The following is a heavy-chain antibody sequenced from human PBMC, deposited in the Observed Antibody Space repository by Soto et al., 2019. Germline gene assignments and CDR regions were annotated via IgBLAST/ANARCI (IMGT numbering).Heavy chain of an antibody. Sequence: GASVKGSFKTSGYTCSNYGISWVRQAPGQPLEWLGWISLYSDGTNYAQKFQGRVSMTTDTSTTTAYMELRSLRSADTAVYYCARVVPGAEAWFGPWGQGTLVTVSS. V-gene: IGHV1-18*01. CDR1: GYTCSNYG. D-gene: IGHD2-2*01. CDR2: ISLYSDGT. J-gene: IGHJ5*02. CDR3: ARVVPGAEAWFGP.